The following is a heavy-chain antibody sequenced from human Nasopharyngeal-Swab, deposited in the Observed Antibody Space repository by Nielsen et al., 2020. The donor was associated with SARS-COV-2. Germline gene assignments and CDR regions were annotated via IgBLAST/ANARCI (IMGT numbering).Heavy chain of an antibody. CDR3: ARNVDILTGYYPSYYYGMDV. CDR1: GFSLSNARMG. D-gene: IGHD3-9*01. J-gene: IGHJ6*02. CDR2: IFSNDEK. V-gene: IGHV2-26*01. Sequence: SGPTLVKPTETLTLTCTVSGFSLSNARMGVSWIRQPPGKALEWLAHIFSNDEKSYSTSLKSRLTISKDISKSQVVLTMTNMDPVDTATYYCARNVDILTGYYPSYYYGMDVWGQGTTVTVSS.